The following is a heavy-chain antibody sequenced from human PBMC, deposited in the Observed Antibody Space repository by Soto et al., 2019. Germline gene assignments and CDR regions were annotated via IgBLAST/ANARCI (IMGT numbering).Heavy chain of an antibody. Sequence: EVQLVESGGDLVKPGGSLRLSCAASGFTFSSYSMNWVRQAPGKGLEWVSSISSSSSYIYYADSVKGRFTISRDNAKNSLYLQMNSLRAEDTAVYYCARDYGSGSYPRTRFDYWGQGTLVTVSS. CDR2: ISSSSSYI. V-gene: IGHV3-21*01. CDR3: ARDYGSGSYPRTRFDY. D-gene: IGHD3-10*01. J-gene: IGHJ4*02. CDR1: GFTFSSYS.